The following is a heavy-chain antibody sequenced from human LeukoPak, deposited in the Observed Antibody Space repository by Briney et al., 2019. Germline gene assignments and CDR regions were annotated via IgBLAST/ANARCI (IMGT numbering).Heavy chain of an antibody. Sequence: ASVKVSCKASGYTFTSYAMNWVRQAPGQGLEWMGWINTNTGNPTYAQGFTGRFVFSLDTSFSTAHLQISSLTAEDTAVYYCAREGXADILTGYEFDYWGQGTLVTVSS. D-gene: IGHD3-9*01. CDR3: AREGXADILTGYEFDY. CDR1: GYTFTSYA. J-gene: IGHJ4*02. CDR2: INTNTGNP. V-gene: IGHV7-4-1*02.